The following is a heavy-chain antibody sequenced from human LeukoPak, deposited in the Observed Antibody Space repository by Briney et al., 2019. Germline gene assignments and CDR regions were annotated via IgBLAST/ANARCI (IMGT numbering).Heavy chain of an antibody. D-gene: IGHD5-18*01. Sequence: SETLSLTCTVTGGSISSGGYYWSWIRQHPGKGLEWIGHIYYSGNTYYNPSLKSRVTISVDRSKNQFSLKLSSVTAADTAVYYCARGGTKRGYSTPSPPSFDYWGQGTLDTVSS. J-gene: IGHJ4*02. CDR3: ARGGTKRGYSTPSPPSFDY. CDR2: IYYSGNT. CDR1: GGSISSGGYY. V-gene: IGHV4-31*03.